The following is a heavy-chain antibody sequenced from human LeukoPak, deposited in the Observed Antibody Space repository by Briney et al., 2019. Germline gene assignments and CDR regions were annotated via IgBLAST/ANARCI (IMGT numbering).Heavy chain of an antibody. CDR2: IIPILGIA. D-gene: IGHD2-15*01. J-gene: IGHJ4*02. CDR3: AREWEYCSGGSCYFDY. CDR1: GGTFSSYA. Sequence: SVKVSCKASGGTFSSYAISWVRQGPGQGLEWMGRIIPILGIANYAQKFQGRVTITADKSTSTAYMELSSLRSEDTAVYYCAREWEYCSGGSCYFDYWGQGTLVTVSS. V-gene: IGHV1-69*04.